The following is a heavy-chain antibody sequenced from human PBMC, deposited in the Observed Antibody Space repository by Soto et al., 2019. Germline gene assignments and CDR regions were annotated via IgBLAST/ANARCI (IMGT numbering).Heavy chain of an antibody. CDR3: AYSSGWYAPVDY. J-gene: IGHJ4*02. CDR1: GFTVSSNY. V-gene: IGHV3-66*01. D-gene: IGHD6-19*01. CDR2: IYSGGST. Sequence: SLRLSCAASGFTVSSNYMSWVRQAPGKGLEWVSVIYSGGSTYYADSVKGRFTISRDNSKNTLYLQMNSLRAEDTAVYYCAYSSGWYAPVDYWGQGTLVTVSS.